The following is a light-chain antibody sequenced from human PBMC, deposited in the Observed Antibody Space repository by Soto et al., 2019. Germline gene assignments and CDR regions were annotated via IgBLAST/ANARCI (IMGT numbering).Light chain of an antibody. CDR2: GAS. Sequence: EIVFTHYPATLSLSPGDRATLSCRASQTVSNNYLAWCQQKPGQAPRVIMYGASRRATGIPDRFSGGGSGTDFTLTISRLEPEDFAVYFCQQYAGPPTTFGQGARLEI. V-gene: IGKV3-20*01. CDR3: QQYAGPPTT. CDR1: QTVSNNY. J-gene: IGKJ5*01.